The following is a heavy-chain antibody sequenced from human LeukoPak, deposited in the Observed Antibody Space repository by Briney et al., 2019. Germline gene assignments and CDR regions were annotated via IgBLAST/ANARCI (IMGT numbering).Heavy chain of an antibody. CDR2: ISYDGSNK. CDR1: GFTFSSYA. J-gene: IGHJ6*03. Sequence: PGRSLRLSCAASGFTFSSYAMHWVRQAPGKGLEWVAVISYDGSNKYYADSVKGRFTISRDNSKNTLYLQMNSLRAEDTAVYYCARSSTMVRGVSPYMDVWGKGTTVTVSS. V-gene: IGHV3-30*04. D-gene: IGHD3-10*01. CDR3: ARSSTMVRGVSPYMDV.